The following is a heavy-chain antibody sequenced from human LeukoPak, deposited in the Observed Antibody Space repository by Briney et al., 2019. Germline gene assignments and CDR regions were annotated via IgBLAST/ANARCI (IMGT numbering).Heavy chain of an antibody. Sequence: PSETLSLTCAVYGGSFSGYYWSWIRQPPGKGLEWIGEINHSGSTNYNPSLKSRVTISVDTSKNQFSLKLSSVTAADTAVYYCARAPEGSSGWYAPDYWGQGTLVTVSS. V-gene: IGHV4-34*01. CDR3: ARAPEGSSGWYAPDY. J-gene: IGHJ4*02. CDR2: INHSGST. D-gene: IGHD6-19*01. CDR1: GGSFSGYY.